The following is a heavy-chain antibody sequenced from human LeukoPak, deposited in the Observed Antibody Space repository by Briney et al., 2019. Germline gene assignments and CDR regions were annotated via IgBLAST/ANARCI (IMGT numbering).Heavy chain of an antibody. CDR1: GGSITSYH. Sequence: SETLSLTCTVSGGSITSYHWSWIRQPPGKGLEWIGYIYYSGSTNYNPSLKSRVTISVDTSNNQFSLKLSSVTAADTAIYYCARMSGRPYYFDYWGQGTLVTVSS. V-gene: IGHV4-59*08. D-gene: IGHD1-26*01. CDR3: ARMSGRPYYFDY. CDR2: IYYSGST. J-gene: IGHJ4*02.